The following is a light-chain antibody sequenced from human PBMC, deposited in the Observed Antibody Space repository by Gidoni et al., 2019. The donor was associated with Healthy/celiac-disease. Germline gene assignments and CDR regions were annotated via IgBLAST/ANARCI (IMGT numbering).Light chain of an antibody. CDR1: QSISSY. Sequence: DIQLNQSPSSLSASVGDRVTSTCRASQSISSYLNWYQQKPGKAPKLLIYAASSLQSGVPSRFSGSGSGTDFTLTISSLQPEDFATYYCQQSYSTLWTFXQXTKVEIK. CDR2: AAS. J-gene: IGKJ1*01. V-gene: IGKV1-39*01. CDR3: QQSYSTLWT.